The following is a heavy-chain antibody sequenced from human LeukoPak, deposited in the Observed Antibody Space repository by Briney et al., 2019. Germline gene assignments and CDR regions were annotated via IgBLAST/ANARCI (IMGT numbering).Heavy chain of an antibody. V-gene: IGHV1-69*04. J-gene: IGHJ4*02. Sequence: SVKVSCKASGGTFSSYAISWVRQAPGQGLEWMGRIIPILGIANYAQKFQGRVTITADKSTSTAYMELSSLRSEDAAVYYCARGPNPNYYDSSGYTPLGYWGQGTLVTVSS. D-gene: IGHD3-22*01. CDR2: IIPILGIA. CDR3: ARGPNPNYYDSSGYTPLGY. CDR1: GGTFSSYA.